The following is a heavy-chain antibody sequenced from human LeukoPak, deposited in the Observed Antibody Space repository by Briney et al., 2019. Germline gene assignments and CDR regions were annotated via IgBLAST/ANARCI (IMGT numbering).Heavy chain of an antibody. CDR2: ISAYNGNT. J-gene: IGHJ4*02. CDR3: ARERPTTGSDY. CDR1: GYTFSNYG. V-gene: IGHV1-18*01. D-gene: IGHD1-14*01. Sequence: ASVKVSCKASGYTFSNYGISWVRQAPGQGLEWMGWISAYNGNTNYAQKLQDRVTMTTDTSTSTAYIEVRTLRFDDTAVYYCARERPTTGSDYWGQGTLVTVPS.